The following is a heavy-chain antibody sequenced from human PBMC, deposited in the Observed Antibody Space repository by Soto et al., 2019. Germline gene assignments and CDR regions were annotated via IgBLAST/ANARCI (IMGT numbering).Heavy chain of an antibody. CDR1: GYTFTNYA. D-gene: IGHD6-13*01. V-gene: IGHV1-18*01. CDR3: ARDLAAAGPFDC. CDR2: ISAYNGNT. J-gene: IGHJ4*02. Sequence: QVQLVQSGAEVKKPGASVKVSCKASGYTFTNYAFSWVRQAPGQGLEWMGWISAYNGNTNYPQKLQGRVTMTTDTSPSTAYMELRSLRSDDTAVYYCARDLAAAGPFDCWRQGTLVTVSS.